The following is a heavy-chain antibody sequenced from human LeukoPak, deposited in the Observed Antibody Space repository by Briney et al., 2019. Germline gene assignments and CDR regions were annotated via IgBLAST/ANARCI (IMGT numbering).Heavy chain of an antibody. Sequence: GGSLRLSCAASGFTVSSNYMSWVRQAPGKGLEWVSVIYSGGSTYYADSVKGRFTISRDNSKNTLYLQMNSLRAEDTAVYYCAREGTTVTRDAFDIWGQGTMVTVSS. CDR2: IYSGGST. J-gene: IGHJ3*02. CDR1: GFTVSSNY. D-gene: IGHD4-17*01. CDR3: AREGTTVTRDAFDI. V-gene: IGHV3-66*01.